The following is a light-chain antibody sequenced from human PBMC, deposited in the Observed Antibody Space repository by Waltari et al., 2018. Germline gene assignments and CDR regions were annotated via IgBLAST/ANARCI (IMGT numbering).Light chain of an antibody. CDR3: ASWDGSLGGVI. CDR2: RNN. CDR1: NYNIGTNH. V-gene: IGLV1-47*01. J-gene: IGLJ2*01. Sequence: QSVLSHPPSASGTPGQRVTIPCSGTNYNIGTNHLSWYHHLPGTAPKLLRYRNNQRPSGVPDRFSGSKSGTSASLAISGLRSEDEAHYYCASWDGSLGGVIFGGGTKLTVL.